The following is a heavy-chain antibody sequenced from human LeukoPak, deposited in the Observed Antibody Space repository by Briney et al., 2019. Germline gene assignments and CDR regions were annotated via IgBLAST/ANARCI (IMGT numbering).Heavy chain of an antibody. D-gene: IGHD2-2*01. CDR2: IYTSRST. Sequence: SETLSLTCTVSGGSISSYYWSWIRQPAGKGLEWIGRIYTSRSTNYNPSLKSRVTMSVDTSKNQFSLKLSSVTAADTAVYYCARAAIVVVPAAMALDAFDIWGQGTMVTVSS. CDR3: ARAAIVVVPAAMALDAFDI. V-gene: IGHV4-4*07. CDR1: GGSISSYY. J-gene: IGHJ3*02.